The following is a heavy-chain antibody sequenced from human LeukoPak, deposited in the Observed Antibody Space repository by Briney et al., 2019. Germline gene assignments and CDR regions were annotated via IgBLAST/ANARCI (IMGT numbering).Heavy chain of an antibody. CDR2: INHSGST. D-gene: IGHD1-7*01. V-gene: IGHV4-34*01. CDR3: ARGKNWNYYVFDY. J-gene: IGHJ4*02. CDR1: GGSFSGYY. Sequence: PSETLSLTCAVYGGSFSGYYWSWIRQPPVKGLEWVGEINHSGSTNYNPSLKSRVTISVDTSKNQFSLKLSSVTAADTAVYYCARGKNWNYYVFDYWGQGTLVTVSS.